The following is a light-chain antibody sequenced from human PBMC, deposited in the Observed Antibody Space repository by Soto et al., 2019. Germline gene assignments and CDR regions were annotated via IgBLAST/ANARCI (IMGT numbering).Light chain of an antibody. V-gene: IGKV3-15*01. J-gene: IGKJ4*01. CDR3: QQYNNWPSLT. CDR1: QSVSSN. Sequence: EIVMTQSPATLSVSPGERATLSCRASQSVSSNLAWYQQKPGQAPRLLIYGASTRATGIPARFSGSGSGTKFTPTISSLQSEDFSVYYWQQYNNWPSLTFGGGTKVEIK. CDR2: GAS.